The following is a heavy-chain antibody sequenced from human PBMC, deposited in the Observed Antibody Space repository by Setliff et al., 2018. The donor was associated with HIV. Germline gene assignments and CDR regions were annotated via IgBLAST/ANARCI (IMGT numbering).Heavy chain of an antibody. J-gene: IGHJ1*01. CDR2: IWFDGRSK. CDR1: GFTFRNFG. Sequence: GGSLRLSCAASGFTFRNFGMHWVRQAPGKGLEWVAVIWFDGRSKYYAGSVKGRFTISRDNSKNTLYLQMNSLRVEDTALYYCARDRGYCSGGSCLSAEYFQHWGQGTLVTVSS. V-gene: IGHV3-33*08. D-gene: IGHD2-15*01. CDR3: ARDRGYCSGGSCLSAEYFQH.